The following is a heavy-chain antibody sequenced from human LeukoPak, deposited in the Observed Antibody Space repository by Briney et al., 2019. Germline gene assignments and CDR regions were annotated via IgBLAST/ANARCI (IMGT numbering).Heavy chain of an antibody. D-gene: IGHD2-15*01. CDR2: INHSGST. J-gene: IGHJ5*02. CDR3: ARGRAKDIVVVVAARKGLYNWFDP. V-gene: IGHV4-34*01. CDR1: GGSFSGYY. Sequence: SETLSPTCAVYGGSFSGYYWSWIRQPPGKGLEWIGEINHSGSTNYNPSLKSRVTISVDTSKNQFSLKLSSVTAADTAVYYCARGRAKDIVVVVAARKGLYNWFDPWGQGTLVTVSS.